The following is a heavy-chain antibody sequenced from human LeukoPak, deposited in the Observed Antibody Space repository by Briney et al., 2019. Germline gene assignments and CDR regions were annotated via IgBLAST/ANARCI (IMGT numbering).Heavy chain of an antibody. CDR1: GFTFSSYA. J-gene: IGHJ4*02. CDR2: ISGSGGST. CDR3: AKGNRVTGYSSSWYYFDY. V-gene: IGHV3-23*01. D-gene: IGHD6-13*01. Sequence: GGSLRLSCAASGFTFSSYAMSWVRQAPGKGLEWVSAISGSGGSTYYADSVKGRFTISRDNSRNTLYLQMNSLRAEDTAVYYCAKGNRVTGYSSSWYYFDYWGQGTLVTVSS.